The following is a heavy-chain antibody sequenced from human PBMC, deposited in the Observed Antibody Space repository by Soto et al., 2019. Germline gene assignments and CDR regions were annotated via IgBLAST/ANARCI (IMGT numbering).Heavy chain of an antibody. Sequence: QVQLQQWGAGLLKPSETLSLTCAVYGGSFSGYYWSWIRQPPGKGLEWIGEINHSGSTNYNPSLKSRVTISVDTSKNQFSVKLSSVTAADTAVYYCARGGRIVGATKSRKYYFDYWGQGTLVTVSS. CDR3: ARGGRIVGATKSRKYYFDY. D-gene: IGHD1-26*01. V-gene: IGHV4-34*01. CDR1: GGSFSGYY. J-gene: IGHJ4*02. CDR2: INHSGST.